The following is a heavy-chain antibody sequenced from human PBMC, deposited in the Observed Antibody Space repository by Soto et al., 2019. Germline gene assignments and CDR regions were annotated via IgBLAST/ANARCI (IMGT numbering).Heavy chain of an antibody. CDR3: ARERGYYDSSGYFYYFDY. Sequence: GGSLRLSCAASGFTFSSYSMNWVRQAPGKGLEWVSSISSSSSYIYYADSVKGRFTIPRDNAKNSLYLQMNSLRAEDTAVYYCARERGYYDSSGYFYYFDYWGQGTLVTVSS. CDR2: ISSSSSYI. D-gene: IGHD3-22*01. J-gene: IGHJ4*02. CDR1: GFTFSSYS. V-gene: IGHV3-21*01.